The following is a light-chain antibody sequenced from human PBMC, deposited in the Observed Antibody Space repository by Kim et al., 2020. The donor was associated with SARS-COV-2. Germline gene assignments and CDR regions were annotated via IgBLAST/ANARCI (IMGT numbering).Light chain of an antibody. CDR1: QEISSW. CDR2: AAT. CDR3: QQANTFPPT. V-gene: IGKV1-12*01. J-gene: IGKJ2*01. Sequence: DIQMTQSPSSVSASVGDRVTITCRASQEISSWLAWYQQKPGNAPKLLIYAATSLQTAVPSRFSGSGSGTYSTLTISSLQREDFATYHCQQANTFPPTLRQETKL.